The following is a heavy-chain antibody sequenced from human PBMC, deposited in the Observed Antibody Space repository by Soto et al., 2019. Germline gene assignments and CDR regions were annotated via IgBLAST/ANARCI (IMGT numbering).Heavy chain of an antibody. CDR1: GYAFTSYA. CDR2: INAGNGNT. J-gene: IGHJ6*02. Sequence: ASVKVSCKASGYAFTSYAMHWVRQAPGQRLEWMGWINAGNGNTKYSQKFQGRATMTTDTSTNTAYLDLWTLISDDTAVYYCARSWVTGKGGIDVWGQGTTVTVSS. D-gene: IGHD3-16*01. CDR3: ARSWVTGKGGIDV. V-gene: IGHV1-3*01.